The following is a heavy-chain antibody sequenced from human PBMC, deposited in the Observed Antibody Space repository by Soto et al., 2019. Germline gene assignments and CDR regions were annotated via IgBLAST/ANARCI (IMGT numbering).Heavy chain of an antibody. J-gene: IGHJ6*02. Sequence: PVGSLRLSCTASGFTFGDYAMSWFRQAPGKGLEWVGFIRSKAYGGTTEYAASVKGRFTTSRDDSKSIAYLQMNSLKTEDTAVYYCTRDRRYCSSTSCYLDYYYGMDVWGQGTTVTVSS. D-gene: IGHD2-2*01. CDR3: TRDRRYCSSTSCYLDYYYGMDV. V-gene: IGHV3-49*03. CDR1: GFTFGDYA. CDR2: IRSKAYGGTT.